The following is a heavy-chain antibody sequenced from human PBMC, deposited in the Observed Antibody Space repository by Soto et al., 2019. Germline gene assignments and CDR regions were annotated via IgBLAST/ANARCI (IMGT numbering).Heavy chain of an antibody. V-gene: IGHV3-9*01. CDR2: ISWNSGST. J-gene: IGHJ5*02. CDR1: GFTFDDYA. CDR3: AKGGRAAAAGNWFDP. D-gene: IGHD6-13*01. Sequence: ESGGGLVQPGRSLRLSCAASGFTFDDYAMHWVRQAPGKGLEWVSGISWNSGSTYYADSVKGRFTISRDNSKNTLYLQMNSLRAEDTAVYYCAKGGRAAAAGNWFDPWGQGTLVTVSS.